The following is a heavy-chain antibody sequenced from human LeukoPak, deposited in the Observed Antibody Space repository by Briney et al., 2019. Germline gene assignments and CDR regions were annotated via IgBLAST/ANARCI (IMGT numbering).Heavy chain of an antibody. CDR1: GFSVSSNY. D-gene: IGHD2-21*02. CDR2: INPDGRDT. Sequence: GGSLRLSCVASGFSVSSNYMSWVRQAPGKGLEWVAHINPDGRDTYYVDSVKGRFTISRDNAQNSMYLQMNSLRVEDTAVYYCTSWGDTTAEYFQRWGQGTLVTVSS. J-gene: IGHJ1*01. V-gene: IGHV3-7*01. CDR3: TSWGDTTAEYFQR.